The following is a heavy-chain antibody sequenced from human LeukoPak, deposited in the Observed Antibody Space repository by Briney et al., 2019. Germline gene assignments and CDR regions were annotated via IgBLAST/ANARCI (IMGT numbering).Heavy chain of an antibody. V-gene: IGHV4-34*01. CDR1: GGSFSGYY. D-gene: IGHD6-13*01. J-gene: IGHJ5*02. Sequence: SETLSLNCAVYGGSFSGYYWSWIRQPPGKGLEWIGSIYYSGSTYYNPSLKHRFTISVVTSKNQFSLRLSSVTAADTAVYYCARDQSIAAAGTFWFDPWGQGTLVTVSS. CDR2: IYYSGST. CDR3: ARDQSIAAAGTFWFDP.